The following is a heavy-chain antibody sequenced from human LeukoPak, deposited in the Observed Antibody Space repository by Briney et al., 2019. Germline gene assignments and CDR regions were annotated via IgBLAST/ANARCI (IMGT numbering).Heavy chain of an antibody. CDR2: IYYSGST. J-gene: IGHJ4*02. CDR1: GGSISSGDYY. D-gene: IGHD3-10*01. V-gene: IGHV4-30-4*01. CDR3: ARDLSSVGSGSYYTGDY. Sequence: SETLSLTCTVSGGSISSGDYYWSWIRQPPGKGLEWIGYIYYSGSTYYNPSLESRVTISVDTSKNQFSLKLSSVTAADTAVYYCARDLSSVGSGSYYTGDYWGQGTLVTVSS.